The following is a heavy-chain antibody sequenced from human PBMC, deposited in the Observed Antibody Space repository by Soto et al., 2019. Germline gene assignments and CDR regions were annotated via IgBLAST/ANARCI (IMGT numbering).Heavy chain of an antibody. CDR1: GFTFRSYV. V-gene: IGHV3-30*19. CDR2: TSYDGSNK. Sequence: QVQLVESGGGVVQPGASLRLSSVGSGFTFRSYVIHWVRQAPGKGLEWVALTSYDGSNKYYDDSVKGRFTISRDNSRNTVDLHMDSLRLEDTALYYCARWGTTGGLDVWGQGTLVSVSS. D-gene: IGHD3-16*01. CDR3: ARWGTTGGLDV. J-gene: IGHJ4*02.